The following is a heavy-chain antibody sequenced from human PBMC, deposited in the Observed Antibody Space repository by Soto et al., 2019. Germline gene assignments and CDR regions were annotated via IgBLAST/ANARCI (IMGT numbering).Heavy chain of an antibody. V-gene: IGHV4-4*02. D-gene: IGHD6-19*01. Sequence: SETLSLTCAVSGGSISSSNWWSWVRQPPGKGLEWIGEIYHSGSTNYNPSLKSRVTISVDKSKNQFSLKLSSVTAADTAVYYCARLPGGSGWFNYYYGMDVWGQGTTVTVSS. CDR2: IYHSGST. J-gene: IGHJ6*02. CDR1: GGSISSSNW. CDR3: ARLPGGSGWFNYYYGMDV.